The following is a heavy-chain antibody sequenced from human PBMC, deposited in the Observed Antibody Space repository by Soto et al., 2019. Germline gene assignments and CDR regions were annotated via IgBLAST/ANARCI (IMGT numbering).Heavy chain of an antibody. CDR2: MNPMTANT. CDR1: GYTFTSYG. J-gene: IGHJ6*03. D-gene: IGHD2-21*01. Sequence: ASVKVSCKASGYTFTSYGISWVRRAPGQGLEWMGWMNPMTANTRYAQKSQGRVTMTRNTSTSTAYMELSSLRSEDTAVYYCARGRYCGGDCYSRLSYYYYMEVWGKGTTVTVSS. CDR3: ARGRYCGGDCYSRLSYYYYMEV. V-gene: IGHV1-8*01.